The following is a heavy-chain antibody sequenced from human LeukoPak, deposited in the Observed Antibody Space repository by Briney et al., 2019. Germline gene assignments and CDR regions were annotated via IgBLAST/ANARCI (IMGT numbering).Heavy chain of an antibody. CDR2: IYSGGST. J-gene: IGHJ4*02. D-gene: IGHD3/OR15-3a*01. V-gene: IGHV3-53*01. Sequence: PGGSLRLSCAASGFTVSSNYMSRVRQAPGKGLEWVSVIYSGGSTNYADSVKGRFTISRDNSKNTLYLQKNSLRAEDTAVYYCARSPPLGTIDYWGQGTLVTVSS. CDR1: GFTVSSNY. CDR3: ARSPPLGTIDY.